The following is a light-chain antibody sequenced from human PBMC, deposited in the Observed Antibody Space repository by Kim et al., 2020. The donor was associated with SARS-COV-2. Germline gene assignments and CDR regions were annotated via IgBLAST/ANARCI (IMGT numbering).Light chain of an antibody. CDR2: AAS. CDR1: QGISSY. J-gene: IGKJ4*01. V-gene: IGKV1-9*01. Sequence: IQLTQSPSSLSASVGDRVTITYRASQGISSYLAWYQQKPGKAPKLLIYAASTLQSGVPSRFSGSGSGTDFTLTISSLQTEDFATYYCQQLNSYPPLTFGGGTKVEIK. CDR3: QQLNSYPPLT.